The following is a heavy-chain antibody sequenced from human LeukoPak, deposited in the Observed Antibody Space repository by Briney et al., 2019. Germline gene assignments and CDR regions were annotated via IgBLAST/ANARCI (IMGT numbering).Heavy chain of an antibody. V-gene: IGHV3-30*18. CDR2: ISYDGSNK. CDR3: AKDGGPSYCSSTCCLPDY. J-gene: IGHJ4*02. D-gene: IGHD2-2*01. CDR1: GFTFSSYG. Sequence: PGRSLRLSCAASGFTFSSYGMHWVRQAPGKGLEWVAVISYDGSNKYYADSVKGRFTISRDNSKNTLYLQMNSLRAEDTAVYYCAKDGGPSYCSSTCCLPDYWGQGTLVTVSS.